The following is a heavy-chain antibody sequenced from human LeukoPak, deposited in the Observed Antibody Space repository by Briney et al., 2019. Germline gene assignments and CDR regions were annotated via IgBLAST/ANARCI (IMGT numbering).Heavy chain of an antibody. J-gene: IGHJ4*02. CDR2: ISSTSGTI. CDR3: ARDLWGTSGYRFDY. Sequence: GGSLRLSCAASGFTFSSFGMHWVRQAPGKGLEWVSYISSTSGTIYYADSVKGRFTISRDNAKTSLYLQMDSLRDEDTAVYYCARDLWGTSGYRFDYWGQGTLVTVSS. CDR1: GFTFSSFG. D-gene: IGHD3-22*01. V-gene: IGHV3-48*02.